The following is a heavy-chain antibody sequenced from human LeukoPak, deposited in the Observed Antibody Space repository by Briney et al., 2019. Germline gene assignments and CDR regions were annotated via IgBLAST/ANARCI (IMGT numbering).Heavy chain of an antibody. CDR3: ARDRTGYSSSWYGMDV. D-gene: IGHD6-13*01. CDR1: GGSISSYY. V-gene: IGHV4-59*01. J-gene: IGHJ6*04. Sequence: SETLSLTCTVSGGSISSYYWCWIRQPPGKGLEWIGYIYYSGSTNYNPSLKSRVTISVDTSKNQFSLKLSSVTAADTAVYYCARDRTGYSSSWYGMDVWGKGTTVTVSS. CDR2: IYYSGST.